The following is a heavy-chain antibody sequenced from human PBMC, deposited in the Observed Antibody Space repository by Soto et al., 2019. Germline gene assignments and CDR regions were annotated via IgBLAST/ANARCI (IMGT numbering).Heavy chain of an antibody. V-gene: IGHV3-48*01. CDR1: GFTFSSYT. D-gene: IGHD6-19*01. J-gene: IGHJ3*01. CDR2: ISSGSSTL. CDR3: AKTYSSGRGAFDV. Sequence: GSLRLSCEASGFTFSSYTMNWVRQSPGKGLEWVSYISSGSSTLYYADSVKGRFTISRDNAQNSLYLQMNSLRAEDTAVYYCAKTYSSGRGAFDVWGQGTMVTVS.